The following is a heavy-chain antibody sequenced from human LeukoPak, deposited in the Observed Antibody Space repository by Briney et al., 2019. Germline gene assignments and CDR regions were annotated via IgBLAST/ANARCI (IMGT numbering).Heavy chain of an antibody. J-gene: IGHJ6*02. CDR2: INPNSGGT. CDR1: GYTFTRYY. V-gene: IGHV1-2*02. Sequence: ASVKVSCKASGYTFTRYYMHWVRQAPGQGLEWMGWINPNSGGTNYAQKFQGRVTMTRDTSISTAYMELSRLRSDDTAVYYCARGGLLPRGQYYYYGMDVWGQGTTVTVSS. CDR3: ARGGLLPRGQYYYYGMDV. D-gene: IGHD1-26*01.